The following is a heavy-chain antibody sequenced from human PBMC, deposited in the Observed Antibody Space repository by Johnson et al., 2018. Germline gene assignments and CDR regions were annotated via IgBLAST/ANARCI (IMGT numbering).Heavy chain of an antibody. CDR1: GFIFSSYS. CDR3: ARLKSYYYYYMDV. CDR2: IYSGGRT. J-gene: IGHJ6*03. V-gene: IGHV3-66*01. Sequence: VQLVQSGGGLVQPGGSLRLSCAASGFIFSSYSMNWVRQAPGKGLEWVSVIYSGGRTYYADTVKGRFTISRDNSKNTRYLKINSLRAEDTAMYDCARLKSYYYYYMDVWGKGTTVTVSS.